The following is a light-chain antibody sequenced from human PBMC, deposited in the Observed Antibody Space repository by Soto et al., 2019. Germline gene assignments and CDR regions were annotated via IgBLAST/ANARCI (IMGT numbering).Light chain of an antibody. Sequence: DIEMTQSPSSLSASVGDRVTITCQASQDISNYLNWYRQRPGKAPQLLIYEASNLQTGVSSRFSGTGSGTDFTFTISSLQPEDFATYYCQHYDNFPVTFGGGTEVEIK. J-gene: IGKJ4*01. V-gene: IGKV1-33*01. CDR3: QHYDNFPVT. CDR2: EAS. CDR1: QDISNY.